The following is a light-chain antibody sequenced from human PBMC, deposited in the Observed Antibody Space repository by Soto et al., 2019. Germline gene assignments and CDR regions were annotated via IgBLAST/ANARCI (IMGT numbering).Light chain of an antibody. CDR1: QGINSW. V-gene: IGKV1-12*01. CDR3: QQYYSYPLT. Sequence: DIQMTQSPSSVSASVGDRVSITCRASQGINSWLAWYQKKPGRAPKLLIYAASSLQNGAPSRFSGSESGTDFTLTISNLQPEDFATYYCQQYYSYPLTFGQGTRLEN. CDR2: AAS. J-gene: IGKJ5*01.